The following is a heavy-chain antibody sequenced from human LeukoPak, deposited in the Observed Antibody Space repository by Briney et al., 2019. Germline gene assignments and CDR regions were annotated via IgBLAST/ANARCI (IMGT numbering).Heavy chain of an antibody. CDR1: GGSISDGSYY. J-gene: IGHJ4*02. CDR2: IYYGGST. V-gene: IGHV4-39*07. CDR3: ARGLIKGIAVAGTG. Sequence: SETLSLTCTVSGGSISDGSYYWGWIRQPPGKGLEWIASIYYGGSTYYNPSLKSRVTISVDTSKNQFSLKLRSVTAADTAVYYCARGLIKGIAVAGTGWGQGTLVTVSS. D-gene: IGHD6-19*01.